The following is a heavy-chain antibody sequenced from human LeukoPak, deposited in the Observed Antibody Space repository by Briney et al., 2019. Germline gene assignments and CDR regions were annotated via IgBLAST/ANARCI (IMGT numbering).Heavy chain of an antibody. V-gene: IGHV3-9*01. D-gene: IGHD6-19*01. J-gene: IGHJ6*02. Sequence: SGRSLRLSCAASGFTFHDYAMFWVRHAPGEGLEWVSGISWDSRNIVYAASVKGRFTVSRDKGKNSLYLQINSLRVEDTALYYCARGNRDTSGFYYYYGMDVWGQGTTVSVSS. CDR1: GFTFHDYA. CDR2: ISWDSRNI. CDR3: ARGNRDTSGFYYYYGMDV.